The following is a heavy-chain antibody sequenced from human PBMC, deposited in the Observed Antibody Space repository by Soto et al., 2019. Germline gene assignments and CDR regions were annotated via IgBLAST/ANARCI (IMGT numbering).Heavy chain of an antibody. V-gene: IGHV3-30*19. CDR3: ARRYCRGVSCKGNDGFDI. CDR1: GFTFRSHV. Sequence: QVQLEESGGGVVEPGGALRLSCEVFGFTFRSHVIHWVRQAPGKGLEWVAVMSENGVSIYYSDSVKGRFTISRDNSKNTQYLQMNSLRREDTAMYYCARRYCRGVSCKGNDGFDIWGQGTMVTVSA. D-gene: IGHD2-15*01. CDR2: MSENGVSI. J-gene: IGHJ3*02.